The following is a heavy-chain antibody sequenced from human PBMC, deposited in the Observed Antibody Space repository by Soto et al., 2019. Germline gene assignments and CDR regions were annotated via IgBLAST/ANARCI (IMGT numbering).Heavy chain of an antibody. CDR2: TWHDESNK. CDR1: GFTFSSYG. V-gene: IGHV3-33*01. CDR3: ARGAYCSGGRCYWGYFDY. J-gene: IGHJ4*02. Sequence: QVQLVESGGGVVQPGRSLRLSCAASGFTFSSYGMHWVRQAPGKGLEWVAVTWHDESNKNYADSVKGRFTISRDNSKNTLYLHMNSLRAEDTAVYHCARGAYCSGGRCYWGYFDYWGQGNLVTVSS. D-gene: IGHD2-15*01.